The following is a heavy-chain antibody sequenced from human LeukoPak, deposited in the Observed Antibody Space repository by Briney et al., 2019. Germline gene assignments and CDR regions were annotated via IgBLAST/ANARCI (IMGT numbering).Heavy chain of an antibody. J-gene: IGHJ4*02. Sequence: GESLKISCKGSGYSFTSYWIGWVRQMPGKGLEWMGIIYPGDSDTIYSPSFQGQVTISADKSISTAYLQWGSLKASDTAMYYCARGEMRYCTGGNCYDYWGQGTLVTVSS. CDR2: IYPGDSDT. V-gene: IGHV5-51*01. CDR1: GYSFTSYW. D-gene: IGHD2-8*02. CDR3: ARGEMRYCTGGNCYDY.